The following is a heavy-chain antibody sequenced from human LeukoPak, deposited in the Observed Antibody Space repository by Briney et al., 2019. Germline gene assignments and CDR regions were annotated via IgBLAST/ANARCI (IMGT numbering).Heavy chain of an antibody. CDR1: GFTFSSYS. D-gene: IGHD3-3*01. J-gene: IGHJ4*02. CDR3: ARAAPLHVLRFLEWSGY. Sequence: GGSLRLSCAGSGFTFSSYSMNWVRQAPGKGLEWVSSITSSSSYIYYAASVTGRFTISRDNAKSSLYLQMNSLRAEDTAVYYCARAAPLHVLRFLEWSGYWGQGTLVTVSS. V-gene: IGHV3-21*01. CDR2: ITSSSSYI.